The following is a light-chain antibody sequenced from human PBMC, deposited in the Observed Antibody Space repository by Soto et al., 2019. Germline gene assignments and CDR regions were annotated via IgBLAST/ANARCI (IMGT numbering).Light chain of an antibody. Sequence: PITYSPCSSSASVEDAVTIICRASQSISSHLNWYQQKPGKAPNLLMYTASNLQSGVPSRFSGSGSGTDFTLTISRLQPEDFATYYSQQSYSIPITFGQGTRLDIK. V-gene: IGKV1-39*01. J-gene: IGKJ5*01. CDR3: QQSYSIPIT. CDR2: TAS. CDR1: QSISSH.